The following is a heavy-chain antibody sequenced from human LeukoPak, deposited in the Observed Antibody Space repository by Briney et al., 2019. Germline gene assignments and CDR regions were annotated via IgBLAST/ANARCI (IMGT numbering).Heavy chain of an antibody. J-gene: IGHJ4*02. Sequence: GTSLRLSCAASGFTFTNYGMHWVRQAPGKGLEWVALITYDGYYKYYSDSVKGRFTISSDTSKNTLYLQMNSLRAEDTAVYYCARDLSPVVRASPLGYWGQGTPVTVSS. CDR2: ITYDGYYK. D-gene: IGHD3-10*01. V-gene: IGHV3-30*03. CDR3: ARDLSPVVRASPLGY. CDR1: GFTFTNYG.